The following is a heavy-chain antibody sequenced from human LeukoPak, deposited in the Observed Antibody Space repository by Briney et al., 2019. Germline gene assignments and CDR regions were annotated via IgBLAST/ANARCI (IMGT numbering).Heavy chain of an antibody. Sequence: GGSLRLSCAASGMTFRSHWMTWVRQTTGKWLEWLATIKSDGSEIYYLDSVKGRFTISRDNSKNTLYLQMNSLRAEDTAVYYCAKSSPPPLRSWGQGTLVTVSS. V-gene: IGHV3-7*03. J-gene: IGHJ5*02. CDR1: GMTFRSHW. CDR3: AKSSPPPLRS. CDR2: IKSDGSEI.